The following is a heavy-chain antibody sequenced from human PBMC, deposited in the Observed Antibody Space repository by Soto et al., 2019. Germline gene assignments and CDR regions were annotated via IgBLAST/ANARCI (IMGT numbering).Heavy chain of an antibody. V-gene: IGHV1-8*01. D-gene: IGHD2-2*02. CDR2: VNPKSGNT. Sequence: QVQLVQSGAEVKKPGASVKVSCKASGYSFSTYDINWVRQAAGQALEWMGWVNPKSGNTDYAQRFRGRVTMTSNTSISTAYMEMSALTPEDTAVYYCARPYCDSTSCYTDWFDPWGQGTLVTVSS. CDR1: GYSFSTYD. CDR3: ARPYCDSTSCYTDWFDP. J-gene: IGHJ5*02.